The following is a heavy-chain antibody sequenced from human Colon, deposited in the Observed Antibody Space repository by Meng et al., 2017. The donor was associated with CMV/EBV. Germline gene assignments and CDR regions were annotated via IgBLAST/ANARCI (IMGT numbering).Heavy chain of an antibody. CDR1: GASITSYY. V-gene: IGHV4-4*07. Sequence: VQLRASGPGLVKPSETLSLTCTVSGASITSYYWSWIRQPAGKGLEWIGRVYISGNTNYNPSLKSRVTMSIDTSKNQLSLNIRSVTAADTAVYYCARDSNLSGLAYWGQGTLVTVSS. J-gene: IGHJ4*02. D-gene: IGHD3-10*01. CDR2: VYISGNT. CDR3: ARDSNLSGLAY.